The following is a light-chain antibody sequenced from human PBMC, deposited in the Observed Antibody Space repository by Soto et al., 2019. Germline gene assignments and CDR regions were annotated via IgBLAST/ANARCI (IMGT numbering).Light chain of an antibody. CDR2: DAS. V-gene: IGKV1-5*01. CDR1: QSIDTY. CDR3: QQYNSYSRT. Sequence: DIQMTQSPSSLSASVGDRVTITCRASQSIDTYLNWYQQKPGTAPKLLIYDASSLESGVPSRFSGSGSGTEFTLTISSLQPDDFATYYCQQYNSYSRTFGQGTNVDIK. J-gene: IGKJ1*01.